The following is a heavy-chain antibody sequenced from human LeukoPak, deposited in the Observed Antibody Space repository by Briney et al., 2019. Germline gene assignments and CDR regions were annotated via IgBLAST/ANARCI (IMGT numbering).Heavy chain of an antibody. CDR2: ISAYNGNT. Sequence: GAPVKVSCKASGYTFTSYVISWVRQAPGQGLEWMGWISAYNGNTNYAQKLQGRVTMTTDTSTSTAYMELRSLRSDDTAVYYCARQRGGSGWYSFDYWGQGTLVTVSS. J-gene: IGHJ4*02. D-gene: IGHD6-19*01. CDR1: GYTFTSYV. V-gene: IGHV1-18*01. CDR3: ARQRGGSGWYSFDY.